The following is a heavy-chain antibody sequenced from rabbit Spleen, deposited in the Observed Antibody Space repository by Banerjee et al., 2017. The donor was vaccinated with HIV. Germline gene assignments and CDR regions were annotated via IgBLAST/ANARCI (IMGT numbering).Heavy chain of an antibody. Sequence: QEQLEESGGGLVKPEGSLKLTCKASGFDFSNKAVMCWVRPAPGKGLEEIAGINAVTGKPSYASCAKGRFSFSKTSTTTVTLHIPIRTATYTAIYFCSCDTGSNVASYGMNLWGQGTLVTVS. CDR2: INAVTGKP. D-gene: IGHD1-1*01. CDR1: GFDFSNKAV. V-gene: IGHV1S45*01. J-gene: IGHJ6*01. CDR3: SCDTGSNVASYGMNL.